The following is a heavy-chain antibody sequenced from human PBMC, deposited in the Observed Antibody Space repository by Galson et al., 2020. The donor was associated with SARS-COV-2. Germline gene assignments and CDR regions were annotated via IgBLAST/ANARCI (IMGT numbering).Heavy chain of an antibody. V-gene: IGHV4-30-4*01. J-gene: IGHJ4*02. Sequence: ASETLSLTCTVSGGSISSGDYYWSWIRQPPGKGLEWIGYIYYSGSTYYNPSLKSRVTISVDTSKNQFSLKLSSVTAADTAVYYCARVRYLGLYFDYWGQGTLVTVSS. CDR3: ARVRYLGLYFDY. D-gene: IGHD4-17*01. CDR1: GGSISSGDYY. CDR2: IYYSGST.